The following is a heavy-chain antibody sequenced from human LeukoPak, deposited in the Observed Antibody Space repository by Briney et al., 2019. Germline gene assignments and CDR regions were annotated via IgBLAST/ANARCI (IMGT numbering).Heavy chain of an antibody. CDR3: ARDLHAEVYDSSGYYYY. V-gene: IGHV1-46*01. Sequence: ASVKVSCKASGYTFTSYYMHWVRQAPGQGLEWMGIINPSGGSTSYAQKFQGRVTMTRDTSTSTVYMELSSLRSEDTAVYYCARDLHAEVYDSSGYYYYWGQGILVTVSS. J-gene: IGHJ4*02. CDR2: INPSGGST. D-gene: IGHD3-22*01. CDR1: GYTFTSYY.